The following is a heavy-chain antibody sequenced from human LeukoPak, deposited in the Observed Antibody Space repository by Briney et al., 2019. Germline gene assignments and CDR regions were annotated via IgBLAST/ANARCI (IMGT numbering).Heavy chain of an antibody. Sequence: GGSLRLSCAASGFTFSSYGMYWVRQAPGKGLEWVAFIRYDGSNKYYADSVKGRFTISRDNSKHTLYLQMNSLRAEDTAVYYCANRAGGSPVLRFSYYWGQGTLVTVSS. CDR3: ANRAGGSPVLRFSYY. CDR1: GFTFSSYG. J-gene: IGHJ4*02. CDR2: IRYDGSNK. D-gene: IGHD3-3*01. V-gene: IGHV3-30*02.